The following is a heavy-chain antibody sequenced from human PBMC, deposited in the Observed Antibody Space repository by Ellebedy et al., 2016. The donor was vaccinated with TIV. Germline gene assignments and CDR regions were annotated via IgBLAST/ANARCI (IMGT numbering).Heavy chain of an antibody. D-gene: IGHD3-3*01. CDR3: VKVIRGVVTNGITFDI. CDR1: GFTFSSYS. Sequence: GESLKISXAASGFTFSSYSMNWVRQAPGKGLEWVSAISGSGGSTYYADSVKGRFTISRDNSKNTLYLQMNSLRAEDTAVYYCVKVIRGVVTNGITFDIWGQGTMVTVSS. J-gene: IGHJ3*02. CDR2: ISGSGGST. V-gene: IGHV3-23*01.